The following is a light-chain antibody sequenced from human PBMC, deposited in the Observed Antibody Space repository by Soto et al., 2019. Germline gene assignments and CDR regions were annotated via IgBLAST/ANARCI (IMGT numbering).Light chain of an antibody. CDR3: QQYYSYST. CDR2: DGS. V-gene: IGKV1-5*01. CDR1: QSISTW. J-gene: IGKJ1*01. Sequence: DIQMTQSPSTLSASVGDRVTITCRASQSISTWLAGYQQKPGKAPKLLIYDGSSLESGVPSRFSGSGSGAEFTLSISSLQPDDFATYFCQQYYSYSTFGQGTKVDIK.